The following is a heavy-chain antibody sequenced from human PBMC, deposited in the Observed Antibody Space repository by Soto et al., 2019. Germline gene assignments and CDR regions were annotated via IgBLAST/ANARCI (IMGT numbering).Heavy chain of an antibody. Sequence: PSETLSLTCTVSGGSISSYFWGWIRQPPGKGLEWIGYIYYSGSTNYNPSLKSRVTISVDTSKNQFSLKLSSVTAADTAVYYCARYSYGTRYWFDPWGQGTMVTVSS. CDR2: IYYSGST. J-gene: IGHJ5*01. CDR1: GGSISSYF. V-gene: IGHV4-59*01. CDR3: ARYSYGTRYWFDP. D-gene: IGHD5-18*01.